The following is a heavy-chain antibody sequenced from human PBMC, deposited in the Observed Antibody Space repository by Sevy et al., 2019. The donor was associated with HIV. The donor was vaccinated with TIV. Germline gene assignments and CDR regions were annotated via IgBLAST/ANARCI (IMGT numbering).Heavy chain of an antibody. V-gene: IGHV3-66*01. J-gene: IGHJ6*02. Sequence: GGSLRLSCAASGLSVSDNYMNWVRQAPGKGLELVSVIYSDGRTYYADSVKGRLTISRDNSKNTLYVHINNLRPDDTPEYYCARDRGYDAGGYDYYYSGMDVWGQRTTVTVSS. D-gene: IGHD3-22*01. CDR1: GLSVSDNY. CDR3: ARDRGYDAGGYDYYYSGMDV. CDR2: IYSDGRT.